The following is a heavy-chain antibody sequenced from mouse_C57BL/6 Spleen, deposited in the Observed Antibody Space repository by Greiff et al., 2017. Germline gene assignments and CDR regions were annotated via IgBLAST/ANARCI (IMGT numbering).Heavy chain of an antibody. J-gene: IGHJ4*01. Sequence: QVQLQQSGPELVKPGASVKISCKASGYAFSSSWMNWVKQRPGKGLEWIGRIYPGDGDTNYNGKFKGKATLTADKSSSTAYMQLSSLTSEDSAVYFCAREITTVVDRYAMDDWGQGTSVTVSS. V-gene: IGHV1-82*01. CDR2: IYPGDGDT. D-gene: IGHD1-1*01. CDR1: GYAFSSSW. CDR3: AREITTVVDRYAMDD.